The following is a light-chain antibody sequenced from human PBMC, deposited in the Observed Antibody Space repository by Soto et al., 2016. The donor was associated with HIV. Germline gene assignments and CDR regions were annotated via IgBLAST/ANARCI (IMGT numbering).Light chain of an antibody. CDR1: QSISSY. J-gene: IGKJ4*01. Sequence: DIQMTQSPSSLSASVGDRVTITCRASQSISSYLNWYQQKPGKAPKVLIYAASTLQSGVPSRFSGSGSGTEFTLTINSLQSEDFATYYCQQLNSYPFTFGGGTKVEIK. V-gene: IGKV1-9*01. CDR2: AAS. CDR3: QQLNSYPFT.